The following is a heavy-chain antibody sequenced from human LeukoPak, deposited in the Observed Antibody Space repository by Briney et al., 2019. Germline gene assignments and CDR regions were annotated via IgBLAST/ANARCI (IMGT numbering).Heavy chain of an antibody. CDR3: AREGAVAGFDY. CDR2: IHYSGSS. J-gene: IGHJ4*02. V-gene: IGHV4-59*01. D-gene: IGHD6-19*01. Sequence: PSETLSLTCTVSGGSISSYYWNWIRQPPGKGLEWIGYIHYSGSSNNNPSLKSRATISVDTSKNQFSLRLSSVTAADTAVYYCAREGAVAGFDYWGQGTLVTVSS. CDR1: GGSISSYY.